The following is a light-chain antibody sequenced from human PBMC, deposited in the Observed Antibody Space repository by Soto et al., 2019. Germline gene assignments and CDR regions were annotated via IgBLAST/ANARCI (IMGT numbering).Light chain of an antibody. V-gene: IGKV3-15*01. CDR3: QQYTHWPVWT. J-gene: IGKJ1*01. Sequence: EIVLTQSPATLSVSPGEIATLSCRASQSISSNLAWYQQKPGQAPRLLIYGPSTRATGVPARFSGSGSGTEFTLTISSLQSEDFAMYYCQQYTHWPVWTFGQGTKVEIK. CDR1: QSISSN. CDR2: GPS.